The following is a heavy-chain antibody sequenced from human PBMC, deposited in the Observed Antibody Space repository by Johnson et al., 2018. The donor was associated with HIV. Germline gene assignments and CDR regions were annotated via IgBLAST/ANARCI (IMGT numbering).Heavy chain of an antibody. J-gene: IGHJ3*02. CDR3: VRDDYAFHI. V-gene: IGHV3-74*01. D-gene: IGHD2-21*02. Sequence: VQLVESGGALVQPGGSLRLSCEVSGFTISTFWMHWVRQVPGKGLMWVSRISWNSGSIGYADSVKGRFTISRDNSKNTLYLQMSSLSAEDTALYYCVRDDYAFHIWGQGTMVTVSS. CDR1: GFTISTFW. CDR2: ISWNSGSI.